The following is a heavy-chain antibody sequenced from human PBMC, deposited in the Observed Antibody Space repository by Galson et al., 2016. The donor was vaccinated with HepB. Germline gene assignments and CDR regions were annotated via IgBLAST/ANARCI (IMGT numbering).Heavy chain of an antibody. Sequence: LRLSCAASGFTFSGSAIHWVRQASGKGLEWVGRIRSKPNNYATAYAASVKGRFTVSRDDSKNTVYLQMNSLKTEDTAVYYCTIRTYYYDRSGYSPFDYWGQGTLVTVSS. CDR3: TIRTYYYDRSGYSPFDY. CDR1: GFTFSGSA. V-gene: IGHV3-73*01. D-gene: IGHD3-22*01. J-gene: IGHJ4*02. CDR2: IRSKPNNYAT.